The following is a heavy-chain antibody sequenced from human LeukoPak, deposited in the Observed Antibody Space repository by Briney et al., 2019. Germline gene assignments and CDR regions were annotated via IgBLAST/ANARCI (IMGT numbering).Heavy chain of an antibody. CDR1: GFTFSSYG. CDR2: IGLDGSNK. V-gene: IGHV3-30*02. D-gene: IGHD3-22*01. CDR3: AKDLAAGVVITEGLDFDY. Sequence: PGGSLRLSCAASGFTFSSYGMHWVRQAPGKGLGGWHFIGLDGSNKYYADSVKGRFTISRDNSKNTLYLQVNSLRAEDTAVYYCAKDLAAGVVITEGLDFDYWGQGTLVTVSS. J-gene: IGHJ4*02.